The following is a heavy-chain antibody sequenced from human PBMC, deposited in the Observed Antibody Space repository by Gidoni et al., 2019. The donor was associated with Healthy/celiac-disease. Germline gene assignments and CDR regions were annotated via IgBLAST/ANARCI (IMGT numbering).Heavy chain of an antibody. J-gene: IGHJ4*02. Sequence: MGGIIPIFGTANYAQKFQGRVTITADKSTSTAYMELSSLRSEDTAVYYCARVHFSSDSPEYYFDYWGQGTLVTVSS. V-gene: IGHV1-69*06. CDR2: IIPIFGTA. D-gene: IGHD6-13*01. CDR3: ARVHFSSDSPEYYFDY.